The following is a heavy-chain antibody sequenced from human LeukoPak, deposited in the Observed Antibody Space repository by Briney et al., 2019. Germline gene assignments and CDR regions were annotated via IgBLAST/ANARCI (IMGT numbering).Heavy chain of an antibody. V-gene: IGHV3-23*01. CDR1: GFTFSSYA. D-gene: IGHD3-10*01. CDR2: ISGSGGST. J-gene: IGHJ4*02. Sequence: PGGSLRLSCAASGFTFSSYAMSWVRQAPGKGLEWVSAISGSGGSTYYADSVKGRFTSSRDNSKNTLYLQMNSLRAEDTAVYYCAKVPGSGSYSYYFDYWGQGTLVTVSS. CDR3: AKVPGSGSYSYYFDY.